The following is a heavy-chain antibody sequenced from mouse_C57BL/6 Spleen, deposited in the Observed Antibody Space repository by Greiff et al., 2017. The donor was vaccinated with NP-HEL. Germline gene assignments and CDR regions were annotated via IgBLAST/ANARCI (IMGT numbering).Heavy chain of an antibody. D-gene: IGHD1-1*01. V-gene: IGHV1-80*01. CDR1: GYAFSSYW. CDR3: ARELNYGYFDY. CDR2: IYPGDGDT. Sequence: QVQLQQSGAELVKPGASVKISCKASGYAFSSYWMNWVKQRPGKGLEWIGQIYPGDGDTNYNGKFKGKATLTADKSSSTAYMQLSSLTSEDSAVYFCARELNYGYFDYWGQGTTLTVSS. J-gene: IGHJ2*01.